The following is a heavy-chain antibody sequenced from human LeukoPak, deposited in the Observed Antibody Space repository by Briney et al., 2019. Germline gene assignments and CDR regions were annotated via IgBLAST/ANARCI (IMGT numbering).Heavy chain of an antibody. CDR1: GYTFTGYY. J-gene: IGHJ4*02. CDR3: ARESRYDYVWGSYRCFDY. Sequence: WASVKVSCKASGYTFTGYYMHWVRQAPGQGLEWMGWINPNSGGTNYAQKFQGRVTMTRDTSVSTAYMELSRLRSDDTAVYYCARESRYDYVWGSYRCFDYWGQGTLVTVSS. CDR2: INPNSGGT. V-gene: IGHV1-2*02. D-gene: IGHD3-16*02.